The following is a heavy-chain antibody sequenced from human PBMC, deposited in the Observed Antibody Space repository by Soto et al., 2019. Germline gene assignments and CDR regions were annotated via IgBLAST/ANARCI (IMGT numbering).Heavy chain of an antibody. Sequence: QVQLEQSGAEVKKPGSSVKISCKASGGTLSDHGVSWLRQAPGQGLEWVGGTIPVFNTAKYAPKFQGRVTIAADKSTNRAYMELGSLRSDDTAFYYCARGVYGSGNYYTGPSDFEIWGQGTLVIVSS. CDR3: ARGVYGSGNYYTGPSDFEI. V-gene: IGHV1-69*06. D-gene: IGHD3-10*01. CDR2: TIPVFNTA. CDR1: GGTLSDHG. J-gene: IGHJ3*02.